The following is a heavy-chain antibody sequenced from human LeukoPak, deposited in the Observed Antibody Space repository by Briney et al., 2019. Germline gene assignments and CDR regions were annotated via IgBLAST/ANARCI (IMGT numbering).Heavy chain of an antibody. CDR1: GFTFSSYA. D-gene: IGHD6-13*01. CDR2: ISTNGGST. CDR3: AKGSAGSRPYYFDY. V-gene: IGHV3-23*01. Sequence: GGSLRLSCAASGFTFSSYAMSWVRQAPGEGLEWVSAISTNGGSTYFADFVKGRFTITRDNSKNTLSLEMNSLRPEDTAVYYCAKGSAGSRPYYFDYWGQGTLLTVSS. J-gene: IGHJ4*02.